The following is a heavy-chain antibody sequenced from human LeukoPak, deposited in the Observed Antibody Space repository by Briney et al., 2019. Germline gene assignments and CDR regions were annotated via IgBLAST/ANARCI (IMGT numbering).Heavy chain of an antibody. V-gene: IGHV3-23*01. CDR2: ISGSGGST. D-gene: IGHD3-22*01. J-gene: IGHJ4*02. CDR3: AKDIAYYYDSSGYYGY. CDR1: GVTFSIYA. Sequence: PGGSLRLSCAASGVTFSIYAMSWVRQAPGKGLEWVSAISGSGGSTYYADSVKGRFTISRDNSKNTLYLQMNSLRAEDTAVYYCAKDIAYYYDSSGYYGYWGQGTLVTVSS.